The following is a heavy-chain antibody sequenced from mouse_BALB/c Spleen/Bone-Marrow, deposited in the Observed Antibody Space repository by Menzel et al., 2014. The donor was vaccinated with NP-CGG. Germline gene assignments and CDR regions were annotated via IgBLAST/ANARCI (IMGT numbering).Heavy chain of an antibody. V-gene: IGHV1S56*01. CDR1: GYTLTSYY. J-gene: IGHJ2*01. CDR3: ARRYDDYFDY. CDR2: IYPGNVNT. Sequence: QVQLQQPGPELVKPGASVRISCKASGYTLTSYYIHWVKQRPGQGPEWIGWIYPGNVNTKYNEKFKGKATLTADKSSSTAYMQLSSLTSEDSAVYFCARRYDDYFDYWGQGTTLTVSS. D-gene: IGHD2-14*01.